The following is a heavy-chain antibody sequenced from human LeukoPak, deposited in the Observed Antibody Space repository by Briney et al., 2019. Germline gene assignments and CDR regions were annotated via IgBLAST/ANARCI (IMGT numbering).Heavy chain of an antibody. V-gene: IGHV4-34*01. D-gene: IGHD5-18*01. J-gene: IGHJ4*02. CDR2: INHSGST. Sequence: PSDPLSLTCAVYGGSFSGYYWSWIRQPPGKGLEWIGEINHSGSTNYNPSLKSRVTISVDTSKNQFSLKLSSVTAADTAVYYCARGPTWIQLWSQKPFDYWGQGTLVTVSS. CDR1: GGSFSGYY. CDR3: ARGPTWIQLWSQKPFDY.